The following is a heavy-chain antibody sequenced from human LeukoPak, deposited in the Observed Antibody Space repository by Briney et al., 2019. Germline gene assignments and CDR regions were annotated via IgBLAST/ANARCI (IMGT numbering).Heavy chain of an antibody. Sequence: GGSLRLSCGGSGFTFSSYAMHWVRQAPGKGLEWVAVISYDGINKYYADSVKGRFTISRDKNMVYVEVNSLRAEDTAVYYCVRGNTRGNQLRLYPPFFDYWGQGSRVTVSS. CDR1: GFTFSSYA. V-gene: IGHV3-30*04. CDR3: VRGNTRGNQLRLYPPFFDY. CDR2: ISYDGINK. J-gene: IGHJ4*02. D-gene: IGHD5-12*01.